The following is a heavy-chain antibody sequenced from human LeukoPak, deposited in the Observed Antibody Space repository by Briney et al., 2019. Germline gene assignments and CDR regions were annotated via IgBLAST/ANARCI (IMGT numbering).Heavy chain of an antibody. D-gene: IGHD3-10*01. CDR1: GFTFSSYS. J-gene: IGHJ4*02. Sequence: LGGSLRLSCAASGFTFSSYSMNGVRQAPGKGREWGSYISSSSSTIYSADPVKGRFTISRDNAKNSLYLQMNSLRAEDTAVYSCVRRGGYFDYGGQGTLVPVTA. CDR3: VRRGGYFDY. CDR2: ISSSSSTI. V-gene: IGHV3-48*01.